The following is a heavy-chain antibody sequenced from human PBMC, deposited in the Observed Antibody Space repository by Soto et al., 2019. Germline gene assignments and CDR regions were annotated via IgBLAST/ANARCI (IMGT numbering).Heavy chain of an antibody. CDR1: GFTFSSYS. CDR2: ISSSSSYI. J-gene: IGHJ4*02. CDR3: ARAYSSSWLSFDY. Sequence: EVQLVESGGGLVKPGGSLRLSCAASGFTFSSYSMNWVRQAPGKGLEWVSSISSSSSYIYYADSVKGRFTISRDNAKNSLYLQMNRLRAEDTAVYYCARAYSSSWLSFDYWGQGTLVTVSS. D-gene: IGHD6-13*01. V-gene: IGHV3-21*01.